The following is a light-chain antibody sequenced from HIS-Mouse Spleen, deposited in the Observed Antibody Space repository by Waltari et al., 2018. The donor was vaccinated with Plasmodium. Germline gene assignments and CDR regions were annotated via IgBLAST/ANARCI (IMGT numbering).Light chain of an antibody. CDR1: ALPNKY. V-gene: IGLV3-10*01. CDR2: EDS. J-gene: IGLJ3*02. CDR3: YSTDSSGNHRV. Sequence: SYELTQPPSVSVSPGQTARITCSGAALPNKYAYWYQHKSGQAPVLVIYEDSKRPSGIPERFSGSSSGTMATLTISGAQVEDEADYYCYSTDSSGNHRVFGGGTKLTVL.